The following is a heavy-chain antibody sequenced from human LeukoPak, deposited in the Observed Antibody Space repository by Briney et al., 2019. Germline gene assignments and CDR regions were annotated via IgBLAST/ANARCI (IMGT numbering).Heavy chain of an antibody. D-gene: IGHD6-13*01. CDR2: INPFDGST. Sequence: ASVQVSCKTSGYTFTNYYMHWVRQAPGQGLEWMGIINPFDGSTTYAQKFQGRVTMTRHSSTSTVYMGLSSLRSEDTAVYYCAREATAAGTLGDYWGQGTLVTVSS. V-gene: IGHV1-46*01. CDR1: GYTFTNYY. CDR3: AREATAAGTLGDY. J-gene: IGHJ4*02.